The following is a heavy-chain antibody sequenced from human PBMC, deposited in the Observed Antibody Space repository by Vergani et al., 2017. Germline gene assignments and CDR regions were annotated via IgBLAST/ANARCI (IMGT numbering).Heavy chain of an antibody. CDR1: GYTFTSYA. CDR3: AREGFYDDVWGSYRLRGGYYFDY. CDR2: INAGNGNT. J-gene: IGHJ4*02. D-gene: IGHD3-16*02. Sequence: QVQLVQSGAEVKKPGASVKVSCKASGYTFTSYAMHLVRQAPGQRLAWMVWINAGNGNTKYSQKFQGRVTITRDTSASTAYMELSSLRSEDTAVYYCAREGFYDDVWGSYRLRGGYYFDYWGQGTLVTVYS. V-gene: IGHV1-3*01.